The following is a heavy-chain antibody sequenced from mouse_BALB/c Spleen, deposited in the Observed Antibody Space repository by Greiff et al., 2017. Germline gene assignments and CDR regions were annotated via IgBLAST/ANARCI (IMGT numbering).Heavy chain of an antibody. Sequence: VQLQQSGPELVKPGASVKMSCKASGYTFTSYVMHWVKQKPGQGLEWIGYINPYNDGTKYNEKFKGKATLTSDKSSSTAYMQLSSPTSEDSAVYYCARSGDYDDVPIAYWGQGTLVTVSA. CDR3: ARSGDYDDVPIAY. D-gene: IGHD2-4*01. CDR2: INPYNDGT. J-gene: IGHJ3*01. CDR1: GYTFTSYV. V-gene: IGHV1-14*01.